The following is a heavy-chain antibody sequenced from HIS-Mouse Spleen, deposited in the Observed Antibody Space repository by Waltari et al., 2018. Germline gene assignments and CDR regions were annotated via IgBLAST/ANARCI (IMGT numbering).Heavy chain of an antibody. J-gene: IGHJ4*02. D-gene: IGHD5-18*01. CDR1: GFTFSSYA. CDR3: ARGFVDTAMVDY. CDR2: FSNDGSNK. Sequence: QVQLMESGGGVVQPGRSLRLSCAAAGFTFSSYAMHWVRQATGKGLEWGAVFSNDGSNKSYADSVKGRFTISRDNSKNTLYLQMNSLRAEDTAVYYCARGFVDTAMVDYWGQGTLVTVSS. V-gene: IGHV3-30-3*01.